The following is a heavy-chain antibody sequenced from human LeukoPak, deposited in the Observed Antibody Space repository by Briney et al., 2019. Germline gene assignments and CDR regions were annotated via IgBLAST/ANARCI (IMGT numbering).Heavy chain of an antibody. CDR2: ICYDGSNK. V-gene: IGHV3-33*01. CDR1: GFTFSIYG. CDR3: ARGGSSWYLANYFDY. Sequence: GGSLRLSCAASGFTFSIYGMHGVRQAPGKGLEGVAVICYDGSNKYYADSVKGRFTISRDNSKNTLYLQINSLSAEDTAVYYCARGGSSWYLANYFDYWGQGTLVTVSS. D-gene: IGHD6-13*01. J-gene: IGHJ4*02.